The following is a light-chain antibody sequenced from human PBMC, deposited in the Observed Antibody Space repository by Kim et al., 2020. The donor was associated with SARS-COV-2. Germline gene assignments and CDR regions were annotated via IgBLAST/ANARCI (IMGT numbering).Light chain of an antibody. CDR2: GAS. J-gene: IGKJ5*01. CDR1: QSVSSSY. CDR3: QQYVNSPPT. Sequence: EIVLTQSPGTLSLSPGERATLSCRASQSVSSSYLAWYQQKPGQAPRLLIYGASSRATGIPDRFSGSGSGTDFTLTISRLEPEDFAVYYWQQYVNSPPTFGQGTRLEIK. V-gene: IGKV3-20*01.